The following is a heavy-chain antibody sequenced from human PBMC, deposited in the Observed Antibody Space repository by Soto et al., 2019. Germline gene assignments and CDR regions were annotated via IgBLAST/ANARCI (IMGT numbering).Heavy chain of an antibody. CDR1: GFTFNTYA. Sequence: QVQLVESGGGVVQPGRSLRLSCTASGFTFNTYAMHWVRQAPGRGLEWVAIISSDGFYKYYADSVKGRFTISRDNSKNTLYVQMNSLRAEDTAVYYCAKDPITNGWSANYFDYWGQGTLVTVSS. CDR3: AKDPITNGWSANYFDY. V-gene: IGHV3-30*18. J-gene: IGHJ4*02. CDR2: ISSDGFYK. D-gene: IGHD6-19*01.